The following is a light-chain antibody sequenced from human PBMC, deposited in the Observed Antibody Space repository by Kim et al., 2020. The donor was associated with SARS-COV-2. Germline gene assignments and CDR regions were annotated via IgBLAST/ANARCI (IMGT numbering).Light chain of an antibody. CDR2: GAS. Sequence: DIQMTQSPSSLSASVGDRVTITCRASQSISTYLNWYQQKPGKAPKLLIYGASNLPSAVPSRFSGSGSETDFTLTISTLQPEDFGTYYCQQGYSTFGQGTKLEI. CDR1: QSISTY. J-gene: IGKJ2*01. CDR3: QQGYST. V-gene: IGKV1-39*01.